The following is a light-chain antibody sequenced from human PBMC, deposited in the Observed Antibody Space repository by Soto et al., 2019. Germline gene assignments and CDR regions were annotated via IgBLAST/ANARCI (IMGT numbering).Light chain of an antibody. CDR2: DAS. J-gene: IGKJ4*01. V-gene: IGKV3-11*01. Sequence: VLTQSPATLSLSPGERANLSCRASQSVSTYLAWYQQKPGQAPRIVIYDASRRATGIPARFNGSGSGTDFTLTISSLEPEDFAVYYCQMRGKWPPPFGGGTKVEIK. CDR1: QSVSTY. CDR3: QMRGKWPPP.